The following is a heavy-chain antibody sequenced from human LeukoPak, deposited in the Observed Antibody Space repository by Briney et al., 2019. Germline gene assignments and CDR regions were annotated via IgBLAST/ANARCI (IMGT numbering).Heavy chain of an antibody. CDR1: GFTFSRDW. CDR2: IKQDGSEK. CDR3: ARDPSGRYGVY. Sequence: GGSLRLSCAASGFTFSRDWMSWVRQAPGKGLKWVANIKQDGSEKYYADSVKGRFTISRDNAKNSLYLQMNSLRAEDTAVYYCARDPSGRYGVYWGQGTLVTVSS. J-gene: IGHJ4*02. V-gene: IGHV3-7*01. D-gene: IGHD1-26*01.